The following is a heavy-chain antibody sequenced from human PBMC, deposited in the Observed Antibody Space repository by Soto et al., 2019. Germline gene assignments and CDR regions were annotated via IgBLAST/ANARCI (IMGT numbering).Heavy chain of an antibody. CDR1: GYIFNMYG. CDR3: ARLISGTYSDWFDP. D-gene: IGHD1-26*01. CDR2: VSARNAET. V-gene: IGHV1-18*01. Sequence: QVQLVQSGAEVKKPGASVRVSCKASGYIFNMYGVTWVRQAPGQGLEWMGWVSARNAETNYAQNFHVRVTMTTDTSTSTAYMELRSLRSDDTAFYYCARLISGTYSDWFDPWGQGTMVTVSS. J-gene: IGHJ5*02.